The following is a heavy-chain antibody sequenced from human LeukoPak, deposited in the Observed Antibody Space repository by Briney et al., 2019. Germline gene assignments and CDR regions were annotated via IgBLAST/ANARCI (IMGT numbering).Heavy chain of an antibody. V-gene: IGHV3-15*01. Sequence: GGSLRLSCAASGFTFSNAWMSWVRQAPGKGLEWVGRIKSKTDGGTTDYAAPVKGRFTISRDDSKNTLYLQMNSLKTEDTAVYYCTTDQSLIGYYYYYGMDVWGQGTTVTVSS. CDR2: IKSKTDGGTT. CDR1: GFTFSNAW. J-gene: IGHJ6*02. CDR3: TTDQSLIGYYYYYGMDV. D-gene: IGHD2-21*01.